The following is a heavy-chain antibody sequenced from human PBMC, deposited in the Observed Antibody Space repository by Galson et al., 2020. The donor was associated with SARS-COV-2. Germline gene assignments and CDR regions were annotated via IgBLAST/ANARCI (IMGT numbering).Heavy chain of an antibody. J-gene: IGHJ5*02. V-gene: IGHV1-24*01. CDR3: ATGPPVPAAIMVPYNWFDP. Sequence: ASVKVSCKVSGYTLTELSMHWVRQAPGKGLEWMGGFDPEDVETTYAQKFQGRVTMTEDTSTDTAYMELSSLRSEDTAVYYCATGPPVPAAIMVPYNWFDPWGQGTLVTVSS. CDR1: GYTLTELS. CDR2: FDPEDVET. D-gene: IGHD2-2*01.